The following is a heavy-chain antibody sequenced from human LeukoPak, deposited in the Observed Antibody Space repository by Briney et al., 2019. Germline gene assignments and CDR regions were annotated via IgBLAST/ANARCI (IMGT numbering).Heavy chain of an antibody. J-gene: IGHJ3*02. CDR2: IYYYGST. CDR3: ARLSTWNDGVDAFDI. D-gene: IGHD1-1*01. V-gene: IGHV4-39*07. Sequence: SETLSLTCTVSGDSVTSSSYSWGWIRQSPGKGLEWIGTIYYYGSTNYNPSLKSRVTLSVDTSKNQFSLNLSSVTAADTAVFYCARLSTWNDGVDAFDIWGQGTMVTVSS. CDR1: GDSVTSSSYS.